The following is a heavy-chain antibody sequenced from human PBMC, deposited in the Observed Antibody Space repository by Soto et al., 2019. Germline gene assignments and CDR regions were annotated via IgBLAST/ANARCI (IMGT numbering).Heavy chain of an antibody. CDR2: INPESTTL. Sequence: GGSLRLSCTASEITLNIYWMHWIRQAPGKGLVWVSRINPESTTLTYADSVTGRFTISRDSAKNTLYLQMNGLRAEDTVVYYCAGVDDFWSGYQDFDYWGQGTLVTVSS. V-gene: IGHV3-74*01. D-gene: IGHD3-3*01. CDR3: AGVDDFWSGYQDFDY. J-gene: IGHJ4*02. CDR1: EITLNIYW.